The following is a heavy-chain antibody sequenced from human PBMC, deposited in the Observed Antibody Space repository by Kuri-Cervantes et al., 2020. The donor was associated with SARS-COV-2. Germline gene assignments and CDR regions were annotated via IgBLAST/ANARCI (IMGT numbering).Heavy chain of an antibody. CDR1: GFTFSSYA. D-gene: IGHD3-10*01. Sequence: LSLTCAASGFTFSSYAMHWVRQAPGKGLEWVAVISYNGSNEYYADSVKGRFTISRDNSKNTLYLQVNSLRAEDTSVYYCAKDPGTMARGHYYYGMDVWGQGTTVTVSS. CDR3: AKDPGTMARGHYYYGMDV. J-gene: IGHJ6*02. CDR2: ISYNGSNE. V-gene: IGHV3-30*04.